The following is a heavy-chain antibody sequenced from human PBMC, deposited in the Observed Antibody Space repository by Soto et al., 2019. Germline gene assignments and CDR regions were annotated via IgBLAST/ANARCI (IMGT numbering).Heavy chain of an antibody. Sequence: QVQLQESGPGLVKPSQTLSLTCTVSGGSISSGDYYWSWIRQPSGKGLEWIGYIYYSGSTYYNPSLKSRVTISVDTSKNQFSLKLSSVTAADTAVYYCARGYCSGGSCYPQSYYGMDVWGQGTTVTVSS. D-gene: IGHD2-15*01. CDR3: ARGYCSGGSCYPQSYYGMDV. J-gene: IGHJ6*02. CDR2: IYYSGST. V-gene: IGHV4-30-4*01. CDR1: GGSISSGDYY.